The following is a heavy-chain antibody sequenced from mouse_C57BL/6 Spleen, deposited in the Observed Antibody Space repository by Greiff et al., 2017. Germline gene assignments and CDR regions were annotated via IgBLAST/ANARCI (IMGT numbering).Heavy chain of an antibody. CDR3: ARVSLYREAMDY. D-gene: IGHD6-1*01. Sequence: QVQLQQPGAELVKPGASVKMSCKASGYTFTSYWITWVKQRPGQGLEWIGDIYPGSGSTNYNEKFKSKATLTVDTSSSTAYMQLSSLTSEDSAVYYCARVSLYREAMDYWGQGTSVTVSS. CDR1: GYTFTSYW. J-gene: IGHJ4*01. CDR2: IYPGSGST. V-gene: IGHV1-55*01.